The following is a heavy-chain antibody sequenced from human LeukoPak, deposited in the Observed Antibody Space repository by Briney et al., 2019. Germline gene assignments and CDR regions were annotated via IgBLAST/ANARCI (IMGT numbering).Heavy chain of an antibody. CDR3: AGPNWYYFDY. CDR2: IHYSGST. Sequence: SQTLSLTCTVSGGSISSSSYYWGWIRQPPGKGVEWIGSIHYSGSTYYNPSLKSRVTISVDTSKNQFSLKLSSVTAADTAVYYCAGPNWYYFDYWGQGTLVTVSS. V-gene: IGHV4-39*01. CDR1: GGSISSSSYY. J-gene: IGHJ4*02. D-gene: IGHD5-24*01.